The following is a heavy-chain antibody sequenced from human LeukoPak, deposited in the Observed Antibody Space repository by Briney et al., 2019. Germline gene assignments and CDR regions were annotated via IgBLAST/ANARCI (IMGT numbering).Heavy chain of an antibody. Sequence: ASVKVSCTASGYTFTTYFMHWVRQAPGQGLEWMGIINPSGGSTSYAQKFQGRVTMSRDTSTSTVYMELSSLRSEDTAVYYCARVLWFGELPVDYWGQGTLVTVSS. CDR2: INPSGGST. J-gene: IGHJ4*02. CDR3: ARVLWFGELPVDY. CDR1: GYTFTTYF. D-gene: IGHD3-10*01. V-gene: IGHV1-46*01.